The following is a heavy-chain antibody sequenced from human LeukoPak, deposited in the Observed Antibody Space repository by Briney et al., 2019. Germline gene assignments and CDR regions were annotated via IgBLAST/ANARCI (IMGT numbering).Heavy chain of an antibody. CDR3: ARVSNYYDSSGYYDAFDI. D-gene: IGHD3-22*01. CDR1: GGSISTYY. J-gene: IGHJ3*02. Sequence: SETLSLTCTVSGGSISTYYWSWIRQPPGKGLEWIGYIYYSGSTNYNPSLKSRVTISLDTSKNQFSLKLSSVTAADTAVYYCARVSNYYDSSGYYDAFDIWGQGTMVTVSS. CDR2: IYYSGST. V-gene: IGHV4-59*12.